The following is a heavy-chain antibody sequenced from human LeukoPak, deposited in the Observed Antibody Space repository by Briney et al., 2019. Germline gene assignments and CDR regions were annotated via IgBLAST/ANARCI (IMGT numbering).Heavy chain of an antibody. J-gene: IGHJ5*02. V-gene: IGHV1-46*01. D-gene: IGHD2-21*02. CDR2: INPSGGST. Sequence: ASVKVSCKASGYTFTSYYMRWVRQAPGQGLEWMGIINPSGGSTSYAQKFQGRVTMTRDTSTSTVYMELSSLRSEDTAVYYCARVVSHVTGFDPWGQGTLVTVSS. CDR3: ARVVSHVTGFDP. CDR1: GYTFTSYY.